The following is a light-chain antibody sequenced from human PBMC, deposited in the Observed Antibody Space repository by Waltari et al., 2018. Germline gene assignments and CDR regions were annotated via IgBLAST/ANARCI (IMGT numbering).Light chain of an antibody. CDR1: QSISKY. V-gene: IGKV3-20*01. CDR3: QNYESLPVT. CDR2: HVS. J-gene: IGKJ1*01. Sequence: EIVLTQSPDTVSLSPGERAPLPYRASQSISKYLAGYQQKPGQAPRLLIYHVSSRAAGIPDRFSGSGSGTDFSLTISRLEPEDFAVYYCQNYESLPVTFGQGTKVEIK.